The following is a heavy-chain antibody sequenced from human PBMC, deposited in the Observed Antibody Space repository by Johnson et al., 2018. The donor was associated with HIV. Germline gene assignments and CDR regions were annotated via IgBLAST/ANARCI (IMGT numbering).Heavy chain of an antibody. CDR1: GFTISTFW. CDR2: ISGDGSSS. J-gene: IGHJ3*02. Sequence: VQLVESGGALVQPGGSLRLSCEVSGFTISTFWMHWVRQVPGKGLMWVSRISGDGSSSSYADSVKGRFTISRDNSKNTLYLQRGSLRAEDMAVYYCAREGPSERAGFDIWGQGTMVTVSS. V-gene: IGHV3-74*01. CDR3: AREGPSERAGFDI.